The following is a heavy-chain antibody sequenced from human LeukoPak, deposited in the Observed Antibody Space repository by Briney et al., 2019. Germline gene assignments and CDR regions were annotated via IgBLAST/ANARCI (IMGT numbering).Heavy chain of an antibody. V-gene: IGHV3-48*04. CDR2: ISSSGSTK. CDR1: GFTFSSYG. J-gene: IGHJ4*02. Sequence: PGGSLRLSCAASGFTFSSYGMHWVRQAPGKGLEWVSYISSSGSTKYYADSVKGRFTISRDNAKNSLYLQMNNLRAEDAAVYYCARHLWLSGNDYWGQGTLVTVSS. CDR3: ARHLWLSGNDY. D-gene: IGHD5-18*01.